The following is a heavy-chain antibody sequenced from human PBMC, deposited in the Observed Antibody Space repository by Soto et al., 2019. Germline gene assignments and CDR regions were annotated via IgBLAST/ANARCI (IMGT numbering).Heavy chain of an antibody. CDR2: INRSGST. D-gene: IGHD1-26*01. V-gene: IGHV4-34*01. J-gene: IGHJ4*02. CDR3: ARGEYNGRHTPDY. CDR1: GGSFSGYY. Sequence: NPSETLSLTCAVYGGSFSGYYWSWIRQPPGKGLEWIGEINRSGSTNYKPSLKSRVTISADTSKNQFSLKLSSVTAADTAVYYCARGEYNGRHTPDYWGQGTLVT.